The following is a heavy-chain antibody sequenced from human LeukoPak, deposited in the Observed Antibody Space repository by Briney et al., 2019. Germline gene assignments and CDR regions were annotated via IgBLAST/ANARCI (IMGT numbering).Heavy chain of an antibody. Sequence: SGGSLRHSCADSGFTFSIYGMHSVRQAPGKGLERVALISYDGSNKYYADSVKGRFTISRDNSKNTLYLQMNSLRAEDTAVYYCAKDSPPTIAARYFDYWGQGTVVTVSS. D-gene: IGHD6-6*01. CDR2: ISYDGSNK. CDR3: AKDSPPTIAARYFDY. CDR1: GFTFSIYG. V-gene: IGHV3-30*18. J-gene: IGHJ4*02.